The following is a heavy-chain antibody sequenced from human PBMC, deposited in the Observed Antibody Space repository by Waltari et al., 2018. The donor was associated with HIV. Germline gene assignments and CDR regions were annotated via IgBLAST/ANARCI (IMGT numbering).Heavy chain of an antibody. CDR2: VKPGSGNT. D-gene: IGHD2-15*01. CDR3: ARQWWSEGAFDI. V-gene: IGHV1-46*03. J-gene: IGHJ3*02. CDR1: GYTLIDHY. Sequence: QVQLVQSGAEANKPGTSVKVSCTASGYTLIDHYIHWVRQAPGQGLEWMGVVKPGSGNTNYAQKFQSRLTMTRDTSTSTVYMELSSLRSEDTAIYYCARQWWSEGAFDIWGQGTTVTVSS.